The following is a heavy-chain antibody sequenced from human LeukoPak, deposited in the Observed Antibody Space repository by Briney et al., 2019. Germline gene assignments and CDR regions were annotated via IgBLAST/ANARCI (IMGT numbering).Heavy chain of an antibody. Sequence: SETLSLTCTVSGGSISSYYWSWIRQPAGKGLEWIGRIFNSGSTNYNPSLKSRVTMSVDTSKNQFSLKLSSVTAADTAVYYCARGGSDYYYMDVWGKGTTVTISS. CDR3: ARGGSDYYYMDV. J-gene: IGHJ6*03. CDR1: GGSISSYY. CDR2: IFNSGST. D-gene: IGHD3-10*01. V-gene: IGHV4-4*07.